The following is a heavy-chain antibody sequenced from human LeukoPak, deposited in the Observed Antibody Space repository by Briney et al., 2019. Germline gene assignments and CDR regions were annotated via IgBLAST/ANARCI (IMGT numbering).Heavy chain of an antibody. Sequence: SETLSLTCAVYGGSLSGYYWSWIRQPPGKGLEWIGEINHSGSTNYNPSLKSRVTISVDTSKNQFSLKLSSVTAADTAVYYCARAVALRRYYYDSSGPVLWGYWGQGTLVTVSS. J-gene: IGHJ4*02. CDR3: ARAVALRRYYYDSSGPVLWGY. D-gene: IGHD3-22*01. CDR2: INHSGST. CDR1: GGSLSGYY. V-gene: IGHV4-34*01.